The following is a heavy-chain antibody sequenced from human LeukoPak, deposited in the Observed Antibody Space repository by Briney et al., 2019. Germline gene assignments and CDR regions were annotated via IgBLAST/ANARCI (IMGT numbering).Heavy chain of an antibody. V-gene: IGHV4-34*01. CDR3: ARVRAYYYDSSGYPDY. CDR2: INHSGST. D-gene: IGHD3-22*01. Sequence: PSETLSLTCAVYGGSFSGYYWSWIRQPPAKGLEWMGGINHSGSTNYNPSLKSRVTISVDTSKNQFSLKLSSVTAADTAVYYCARVRAYYYDSSGYPDYWGQGTLVTVSS. CDR1: GGSFSGYY. J-gene: IGHJ4*02.